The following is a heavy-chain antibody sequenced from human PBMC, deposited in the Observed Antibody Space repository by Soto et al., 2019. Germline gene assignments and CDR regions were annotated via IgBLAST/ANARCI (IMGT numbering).Heavy chain of an antibody. D-gene: IGHD1-26*01. CDR1: GDSINYYY. CDR3: ATSVAPYYFDS. J-gene: IGHJ4*02. Sequence: SETMSLTCTVSGDSINYYYWSWIRRPPGRRLEWIGYIYYTGSTNYNPSLKSRVTFSVDSSKNQISLKLRSVTAADTAVYFCATSVAPYYFDSWGQGALVTVSS. V-gene: IGHV4-59*01. CDR2: IYYTGST.